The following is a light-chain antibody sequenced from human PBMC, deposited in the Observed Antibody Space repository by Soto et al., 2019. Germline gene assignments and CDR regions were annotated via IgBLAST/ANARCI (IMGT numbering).Light chain of an antibody. J-gene: IGLJ2*01. Sequence: QSALTQPPSASGSPGQSVTISCTGTSSDVGGHDYVSWYQHHPGKAPKLIISEVSKRPSGVPDRFSGSKSVNTASLTVSGLKAEDEADYYCSSYAGSNKFVVFGGGTKLTVL. CDR3: SSYAGSNKFVV. CDR2: EVS. V-gene: IGLV2-8*01. CDR1: SSDVGGHDY.